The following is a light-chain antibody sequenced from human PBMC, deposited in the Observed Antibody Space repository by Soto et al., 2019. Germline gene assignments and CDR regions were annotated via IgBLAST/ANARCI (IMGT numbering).Light chain of an antibody. J-gene: IGKJ2*02. Sequence: EIVLTQSPRTLSLSPGERATLSCRASQSVISNYLAWYQQRPGQAPRLLIYDSSNRAAGIPDRFSGSGSKTDFTLTISRLEPEDFAVYYCQQYGSLPCTFGQGTNLEIK. CDR1: QSVISNY. V-gene: IGKV3-20*01. CDR3: QQYGSLPCT. CDR2: DSS.